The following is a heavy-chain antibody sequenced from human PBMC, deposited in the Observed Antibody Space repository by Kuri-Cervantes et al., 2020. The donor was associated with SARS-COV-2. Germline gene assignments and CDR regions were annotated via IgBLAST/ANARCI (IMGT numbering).Heavy chain of an antibody. J-gene: IGHJ5*02. Sequence: GGSLRLSCAASGFTFDDYAMHWVRQAPGKGLEWVSGISWNSGSIGYADSVKGRFTISRDNAKNSLYLQMNSLRAEDTAVYYCARETNDFWSGYYPAVKGWFDPWGQGTLVTVSS. CDR3: ARETNDFWSGYYPAVKGWFDP. D-gene: IGHD3-3*01. V-gene: IGHV3-9*01. CDR1: GFTFDDYA. CDR2: ISWNSGSI.